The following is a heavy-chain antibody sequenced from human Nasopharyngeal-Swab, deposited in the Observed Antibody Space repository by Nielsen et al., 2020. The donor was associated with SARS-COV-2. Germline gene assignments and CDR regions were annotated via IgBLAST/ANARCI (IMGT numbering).Heavy chain of an antibody. Sequence: GGSLRLSCAASGFTFDDYAMHWVRQAPGKGLEWVSGISWNSGSIGYVDSVKGRFTISRDNAKNSLYLQMNSLRAEDTALYYCAKDIGVDTAMIDYWGQGTLVTVSS. CDR2: ISWNSGSI. CDR3: AKDIGVDTAMIDY. CDR1: GFTFDDYA. J-gene: IGHJ4*02. V-gene: IGHV3-9*01. D-gene: IGHD5-18*01.